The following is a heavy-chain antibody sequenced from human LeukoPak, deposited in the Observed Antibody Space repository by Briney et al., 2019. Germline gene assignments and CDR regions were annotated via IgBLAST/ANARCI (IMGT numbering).Heavy chain of an antibody. Sequence: SETLSLTCTVSGGSISSYYWSWLRQPPGKGLEWIAYIYYSGSTNYNPSLKSRVTISVDTSKNQFSLKLSSVTAAVTAVYYCARYLAGGYCSGGSCYYYYYMDVWGKGTTVTVSS. D-gene: IGHD2-15*01. CDR1: GGSISSYY. CDR2: IYYSGST. V-gene: IGHV4-59*01. CDR3: ARYLAGGYCSGGSCYYYYYMDV. J-gene: IGHJ6*03.